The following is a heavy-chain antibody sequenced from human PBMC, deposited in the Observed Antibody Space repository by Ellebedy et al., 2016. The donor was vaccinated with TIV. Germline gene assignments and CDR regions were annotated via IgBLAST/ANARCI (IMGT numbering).Heavy chain of an antibody. D-gene: IGHD1-26*01. J-gene: IGHJ4*02. Sequence: GESLKISCAASGISLRSYAMSWVRQAPGKGLEWVSTIGGTGGTTYYRESVKGRFTVSRDTSRNTLYLQMSSLRAEDTAVYYCARTSSSGGFDYWGQGTLVTVSS. CDR1: GISLRSYA. CDR2: IGGTGGTT. V-gene: IGHV3-23*01. CDR3: ARTSSSGGFDY.